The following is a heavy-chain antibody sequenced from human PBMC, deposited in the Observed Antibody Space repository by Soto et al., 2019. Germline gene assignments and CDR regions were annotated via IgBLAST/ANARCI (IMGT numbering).Heavy chain of an antibody. CDR2: INPGGGSA. J-gene: IGHJ6*02. Sequence: QVDLVQSGAEVKKPGASVTISCKASGSAITRYYIHWVRQAPGRGLEWMGIINPGGGSASYAQKFQDRVTIDKDTSTGTVYMDLRSLRTEDTAVYYCARATSGWSLNGLDVWGQGTTVSVSS. CDR3: ARATSGWSLNGLDV. V-gene: IGHV1-46*01. CDR1: GSAITRYY. D-gene: IGHD6-19*01.